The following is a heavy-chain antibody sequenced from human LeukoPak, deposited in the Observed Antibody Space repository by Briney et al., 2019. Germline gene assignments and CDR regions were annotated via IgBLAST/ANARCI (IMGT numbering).Heavy chain of an antibody. Sequence: GGSLRLSCAASGFSLSGHAMSWVRQAPGKGLEWVSAISGGGTETYDADFVKGRFTISRDNSKNTLYLQMNSLRAEDTALYYCARLRNLVTTNLGIDYWGQGTLLTVSS. CDR3: ARLRNLVTTNLGIDY. CDR2: ISGGGTET. V-gene: IGHV3-23*01. D-gene: IGHD4-17*01. J-gene: IGHJ4*02. CDR1: GFSLSGHA.